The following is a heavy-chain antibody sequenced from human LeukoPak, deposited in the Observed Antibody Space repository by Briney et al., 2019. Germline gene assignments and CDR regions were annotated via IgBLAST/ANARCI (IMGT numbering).Heavy chain of an antibody. CDR3: ARELLWLRCLDY. CDR2: ISGNGGST. D-gene: IGHD1-26*01. Sequence: GGSLRLSCAASGFTFSSYAMSWVRQAPGKGLEWVSAISGNGGSTFYADSVKGRFTISRDNSKNTLYLQMNSLRAEDTAVYYCARELLWLRCLDYWGQGTLVTVSS. J-gene: IGHJ4*02. V-gene: IGHV3-23*01. CDR1: GFTFSSYA.